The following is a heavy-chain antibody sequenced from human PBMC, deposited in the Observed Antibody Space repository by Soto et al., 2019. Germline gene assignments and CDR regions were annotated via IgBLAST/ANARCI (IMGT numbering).Heavy chain of an antibody. CDR3: AKEGGLSGSYYISSSYYFDY. CDR2: ISYDGSNT. D-gene: IGHD1-26*01. CDR1: GFTFSSYG. Sequence: QVQLVESGGGVVQPGRSLRLSCVASGFTFSSYGMHWVRQAPGKGLEWVAIISYDGSNTYYADSVKGQFTISRDNSKNTLYLQMHSLRAEDTSVYYCAKEGGLSGSYYISSSYYFDYWGQGTLVTVSS. J-gene: IGHJ4*02. V-gene: IGHV3-30*18.